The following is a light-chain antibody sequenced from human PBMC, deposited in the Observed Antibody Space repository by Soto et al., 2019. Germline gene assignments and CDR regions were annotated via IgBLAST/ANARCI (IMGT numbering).Light chain of an antibody. Sequence: SVLTQPPSASGSPGQSVTISCTGTSSDVGGYNYVSWYQQHPGKVPKLMIYEVNKRPSGVPDRFSGSKSGNTASLTVSGLQAEDEADYYCSSYGGSNNLVFGGGTQLTVL. CDR1: SSDVGGYNY. CDR3: SSYGGSNNLV. J-gene: IGLJ2*01. V-gene: IGLV2-8*01. CDR2: EVN.